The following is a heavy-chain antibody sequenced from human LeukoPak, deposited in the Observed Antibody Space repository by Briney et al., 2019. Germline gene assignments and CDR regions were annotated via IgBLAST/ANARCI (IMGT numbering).Heavy chain of an antibody. CDR3: ARLGGPAAVDY. D-gene: IGHD2-2*01. Sequence: SETLSLTCTVSGGSVSSGSYYWSWIRQPPGKGLEWIGYLYYSGTTNYNPPLKSRVTISVDTSKNHFSLNLTSVTAADTAVYYCARLGGPAAVDYWGQGTLVTVSS. V-gene: IGHV4-61*03. CDR1: GGSVSSGSYY. J-gene: IGHJ4*02. CDR2: LYYSGTT.